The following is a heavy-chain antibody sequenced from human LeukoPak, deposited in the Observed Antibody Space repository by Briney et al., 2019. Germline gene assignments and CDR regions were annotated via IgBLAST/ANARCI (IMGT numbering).Heavy chain of an antibody. CDR3: AELGITMIGGV. Sequence: GGSLRLSCSASGFTFSNYAMSWVRQAPGKGLEWVSSISGSGGSTYYADSVKGRFTISRDNAKNSLYLQMNSLRAEDTAVYYCAELGITMIGGVWGKGTTVTISS. CDR1: GFTFSNYA. J-gene: IGHJ6*04. D-gene: IGHD3-10*02. V-gene: IGHV3-23*01. CDR2: ISGSGGST.